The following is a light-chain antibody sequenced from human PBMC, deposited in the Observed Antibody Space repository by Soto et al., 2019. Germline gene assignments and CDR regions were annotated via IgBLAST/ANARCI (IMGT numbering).Light chain of an antibody. J-gene: IGKJ1*01. CDR3: QQYNDWPWT. CDR1: QSVSSN. CDR2: AAS. Sequence: EIVMTQSPATLSVSPGERATLSCRASQSVSSNLAWYQQKPGLAPRLLFYAASIRATGIPARFSGSGSGTEFTLTISSLQSEDFAVYYRQQYNDWPWTLGQGTKVEIK. V-gene: IGKV3-15*01.